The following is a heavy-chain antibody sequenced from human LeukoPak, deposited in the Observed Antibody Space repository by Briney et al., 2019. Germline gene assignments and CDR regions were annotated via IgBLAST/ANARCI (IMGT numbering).Heavy chain of an antibody. J-gene: IGHJ4*02. V-gene: IGHV3-53*01. CDR2: IYSGGST. Sequence: GGSLRLSCAASGFTFSSYSMNWVRQAPGKGLEWVSVIYSGGSTYYADSVKGRFTISRDNSKNTLYLQMNSLRAEDTAVYYCAKDADTKWAPIDYWGQGTLVTVSS. D-gene: IGHD1-26*01. CDR1: GFTFSSYS. CDR3: AKDADTKWAPIDY.